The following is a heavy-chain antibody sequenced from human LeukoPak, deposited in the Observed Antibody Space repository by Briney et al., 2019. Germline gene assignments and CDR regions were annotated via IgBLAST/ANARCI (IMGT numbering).Heavy chain of an antibody. D-gene: IGHD6-19*01. V-gene: IGHV1-18*01. CDR1: GYTFTSYG. CDR3: ARADSSGWYEGYYFDY. Sequence: ASVKVSCKASGYTFTSYGISWVRQAPGQGLEWMGWISAYNGNTNYAQKLQGRVTMTTDTSTSTAYMELRSLRSDDTAAYYCARADSSGWYEGYYFDYWGQGTLVTVSS. J-gene: IGHJ4*02. CDR2: ISAYNGNT.